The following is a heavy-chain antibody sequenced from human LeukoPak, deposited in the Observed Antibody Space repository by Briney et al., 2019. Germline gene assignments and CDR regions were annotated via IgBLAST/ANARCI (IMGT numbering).Heavy chain of an antibody. D-gene: IGHD1-26*01. J-gene: IGHJ6*02. V-gene: IGHV1-46*01. CDR3: ARGEDYGMDV. CDR1: GYTFTSYF. CDR2: INPSGGST. Sequence: GASVKVSCKASGYTFTSYFMHWVRQAPGQGLEWMGIINPSGGSTSYAQKFQGRVTMTRDTSISTAYMELSRLRSDDTAVYYCARGEDYGMDVWGQGTTVTVSS.